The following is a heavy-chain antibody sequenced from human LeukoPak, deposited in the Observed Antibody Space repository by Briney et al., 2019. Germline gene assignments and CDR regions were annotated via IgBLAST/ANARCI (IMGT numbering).Heavy chain of an antibody. V-gene: IGHV1-69*05. D-gene: IGHD2-2*01. CDR3: AALRGLVVVPAAVPFDY. CDR1: GGTFSSYA. CDR2: IISIFGTA. J-gene: IGHJ4*02. Sequence: SVKVSCKASGGTFSSYAISWVRQAPGQGLEWMGGIISIFGTANYAQKFQGRVTITTDESTSTAYMELSSLRSEDTAVYYCAALRGLVVVPAAVPFDYWGQGTLVTVSS.